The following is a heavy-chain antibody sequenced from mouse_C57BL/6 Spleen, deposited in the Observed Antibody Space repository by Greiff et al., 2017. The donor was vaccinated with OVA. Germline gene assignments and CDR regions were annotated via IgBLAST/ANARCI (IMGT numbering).Heavy chain of an antibody. D-gene: IGHD2-10*02. V-gene: IGHV7-3*01. CDR3: ARYATSNFDY. CDR1: GFTFTDYY. CDR2: IRHKANGYTT. Sequence: DVMLVESGGGLVQPGGSLSLSCAASGFTFTDYYMSWVRQPPGKALEWLGFIRHKANGYTTEYNASVKDRFTISSDNSQSILYLQMNALRAEDSATYCCARYATSNFDYWGQGTTLTVSS. J-gene: IGHJ2*01.